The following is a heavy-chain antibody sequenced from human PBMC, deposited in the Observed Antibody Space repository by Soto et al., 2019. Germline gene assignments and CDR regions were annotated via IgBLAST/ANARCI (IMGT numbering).Heavy chain of an antibody. V-gene: IGHV3-23*01. J-gene: IGHJ4*02. D-gene: IGHD3-10*01. Sequence: EVQLLESGGGLVQPGGSLRLSCAASGFTFSSYAMSWVRQAPGKGLEWVSAISGSGRSTYYADSVKGRFTISRDNSKNTLYLQMNSLRAEDTAVYYCAKDRGSGWGIDYWGQGTLVTVSS. CDR3: AKDRGSGWGIDY. CDR2: ISGSGRST. CDR1: GFTFSSYA.